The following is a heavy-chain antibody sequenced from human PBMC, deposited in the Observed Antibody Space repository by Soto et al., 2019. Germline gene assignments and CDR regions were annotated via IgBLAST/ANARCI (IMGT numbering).Heavy chain of an antibody. V-gene: IGHV3-23*01. Sequence: GGSLRLSCAASGFTFSSYTMNWVRQAPGKGLECVGGISGSGGSTHYTDSVKGRFTISRDNSKNTLFLQMNSLRVDDTAVYYCAGHARDIVVVVASEGMDVWGQGTTVTVSS. CDR2: ISGSGGST. D-gene: IGHD2-15*01. CDR3: AGHARDIVVVVASEGMDV. J-gene: IGHJ6*02. CDR1: GFTFSSYT.